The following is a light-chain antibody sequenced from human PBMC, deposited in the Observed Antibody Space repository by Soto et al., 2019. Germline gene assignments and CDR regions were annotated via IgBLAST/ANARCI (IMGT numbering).Light chain of an antibody. CDR3: QRYNNWPLT. CDR1: QVINNF. CDR2: ASS. Sequence: DIQMTQSPSSLSASVGDRVTITCRASQVINNFLAWFQQKPGKVPKLLIYASSTLQSGVPSRFSGSGSGTFFTLTINSLQSEDFAIYYCQRYNNWPLTFGGGTKVESK. V-gene: IGKV1-27*01. J-gene: IGKJ4*01.